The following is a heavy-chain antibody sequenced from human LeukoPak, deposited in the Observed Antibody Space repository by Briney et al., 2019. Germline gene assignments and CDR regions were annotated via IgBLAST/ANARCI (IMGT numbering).Heavy chain of an antibody. Sequence: SETLSLTCTVSGGSISSYYWSWIRQPPGKGLEWIGHIYYSGSTNYNPSLKSRVTISVDTSKNQFSLKLSSVTAADTAVYYCARWRPIAAAGMSGMDVWGQGTTVTVSS. D-gene: IGHD6-13*01. CDR2: IYYSGST. CDR1: GGSISSYY. J-gene: IGHJ6*02. CDR3: ARWRPIAAAGMSGMDV. V-gene: IGHV4-59*08.